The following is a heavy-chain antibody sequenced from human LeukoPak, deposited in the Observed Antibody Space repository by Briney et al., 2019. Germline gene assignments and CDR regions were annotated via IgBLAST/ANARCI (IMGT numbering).Heavy chain of an antibody. J-gene: IGHJ4*02. CDR2: IKQDGSEK. V-gene: IGHV3-7*03. D-gene: IGHD6-19*01. CDR3: ATTESIAVAGIDY. Sequence: PGGSLRLSCAASGFTFSRYWMTWVRQAPGKGLEWVANIKQDGSEKYYVDSVKGRFTISRDNAKNSLYLQMNSLRAEDTAVYYCATTESIAVAGIDYWGQGTLVTVSS. CDR1: GFTFSRYW.